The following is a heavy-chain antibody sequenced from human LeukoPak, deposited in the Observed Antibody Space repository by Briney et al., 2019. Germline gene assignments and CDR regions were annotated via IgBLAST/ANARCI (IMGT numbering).Heavy chain of an antibody. V-gene: IGHV3-23*01. CDR1: GFTFTRYG. CDR2: ISGRGGNT. CDR3: AKDVRVPGY. Sequence: PGGTRRLAWAASGFTFTRYGMNWVRQAPGKGLEWVSVISGRGGNTHYADSVKGRFTISRDNSKNTVYLKMNSLRAEDTAVYYCAKDVRVPGYWGQGTLVTVSS. D-gene: IGHD2-8*01. J-gene: IGHJ4*02.